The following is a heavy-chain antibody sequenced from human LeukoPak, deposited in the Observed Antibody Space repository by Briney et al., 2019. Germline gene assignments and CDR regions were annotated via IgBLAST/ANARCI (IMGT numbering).Heavy chain of an antibody. J-gene: IGHJ4*02. D-gene: IGHD6-19*01. CDR1: GGSISSSNW. V-gene: IGHV4-4*02. Sequence: PSETLSLTCAVSGGSISSSNWWSWVRQPPGKGLEWIGEIYHSGSTNYNPSLKSRVTISVDKSKNQFSLKLSSVTAADTAVYYCASSPGYSSGWYYFDYWGQGTLVTVSS. CDR2: IYHSGST. CDR3: ASSPGYSSGWYYFDY.